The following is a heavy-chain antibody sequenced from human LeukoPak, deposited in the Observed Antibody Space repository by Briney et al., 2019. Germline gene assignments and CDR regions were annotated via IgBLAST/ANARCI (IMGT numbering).Heavy chain of an antibody. CDR3: ARTSLVPFFDY. V-gene: IGHV4-34*01. CDR1: SGSFTNYF. D-gene: IGHD3-10*02. CDR2: ISHSGST. J-gene: IGHJ4*02. Sequence: KPSETLSLTCAVSSGSFTNYFWTWIRQPPGKGLQWIGEISHSGSTNYHPSLKSRVTMSVDTSKKQFSLKLSSVTAADTAVYYCARTSLVPFFDYWGQGTLVTVSS.